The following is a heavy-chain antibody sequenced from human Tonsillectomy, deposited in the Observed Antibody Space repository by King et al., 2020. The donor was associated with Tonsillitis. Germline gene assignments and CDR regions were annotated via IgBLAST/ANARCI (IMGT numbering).Heavy chain of an antibody. CDR1: GFTVSSNY. CDR3: APALPALSRISGAIFYHYYMDV. D-gene: IGHD3-3*02. CDR2: IYNGGST. Sequence: VQLVESGGGLVQPGGSLRLSCAASGFTVSSNYMSWVRQAPGKGLEWVSVIYNGGSTYYADSVRGRFTISRHNSKNTLYLQMNSLRAEDTAVYYCAPALPALSRISGAIFYHYYMDVWGKGTTVTVSS. V-gene: IGHV3-53*04. J-gene: IGHJ6*03.